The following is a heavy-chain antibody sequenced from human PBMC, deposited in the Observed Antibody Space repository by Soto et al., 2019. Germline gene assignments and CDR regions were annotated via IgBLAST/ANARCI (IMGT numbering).Heavy chain of an antibody. D-gene: IGHD6-19*01. CDR3: AKGVPGIAVAGTGYFQH. J-gene: IGHJ1*01. V-gene: IGHV3-23*01. CDR2: IGGSGIIT. CDR1: GFSFSSFA. Sequence: QPGGSLRLSCRASGFSFSSFAMTWVRQAPGKGLEWVSSIGGSGIITYYTDSVKGRFTISRDNSGNTLFLHMNSLRADDTAVYYCAKGVPGIAVAGTGYFQHWGQGT.